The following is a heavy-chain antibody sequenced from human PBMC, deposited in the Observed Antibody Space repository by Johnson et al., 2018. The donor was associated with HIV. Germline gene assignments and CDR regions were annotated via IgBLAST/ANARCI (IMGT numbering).Heavy chain of an antibody. CDR1: GFTFDDYG. V-gene: IGHV3-20*04. CDR2: INWNGGST. J-gene: IGHJ3*02. CDR3: ARDRGYVWGVTGDASDI. D-gene: IGHD3-16*01. Sequence: VLLVESGGGLVQPGRSLRLSCAASGFTFDDYGMSWVRQAPGKGLEWVSSINWNGGSTAYADSVKGRFTISRDNSQNTLYLQMNSLRAEDTALYYCARDRGYVWGVTGDASDIWGQGTMVTVSS.